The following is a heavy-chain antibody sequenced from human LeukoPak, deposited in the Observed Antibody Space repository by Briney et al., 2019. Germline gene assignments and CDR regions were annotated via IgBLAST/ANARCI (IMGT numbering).Heavy chain of an antibody. J-gene: IGHJ6*02. CDR1: GGSISSYY. V-gene: IGHV4-4*07. CDR2: IYTSGST. Sequence: PSETLSLTCTVSGGSISSYYWSWIRQPAGKGLEWIGRIYTSGSTNYNPSLKSRVTMSVDTSKNQFSLKLSSVTAADTAVYYCARDEGADVGGYYYYYGMDVWGQGTTVTVSS. CDR3: ARDEGADVGGYYYYYGMDV.